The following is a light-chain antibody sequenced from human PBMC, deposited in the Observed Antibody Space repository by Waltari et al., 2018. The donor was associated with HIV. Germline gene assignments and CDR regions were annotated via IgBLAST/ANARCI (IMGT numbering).Light chain of an antibody. CDR3: QTWATGIQV. CDR1: SGHNSYA. J-gene: IGLJ3*02. Sequence: QLVLTQSPSASASLGASVKLTCTLSSGHNSYAIAWHQQQPEKGPRYLMKVDSDGSHSKGDGIPDRFSGSYSGAERYLTISSLQSEDEADYYCQTWATGIQVFGGGTKLTVL. V-gene: IGLV4-69*02. CDR2: VDSDGSH.